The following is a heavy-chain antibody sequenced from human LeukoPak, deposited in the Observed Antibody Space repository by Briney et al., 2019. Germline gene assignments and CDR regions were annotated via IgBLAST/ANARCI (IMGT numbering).Heavy chain of an antibody. Sequence: SETLSLTCAVYGGSFSGYYWSWIRQPPGKGLEWIGDVNLAGSTNYTPSLKSRVTVSVDTSKSQVSLKLSSVTAADTAVYYCARERRLWSGGYYGLDVWGQGTTVTVSS. V-gene: IGHV4-34*01. D-gene: IGHD3-3*01. J-gene: IGHJ6*02. CDR2: VNLAGST. CDR3: ARERRLWSGGYYGLDV. CDR1: GGSFSGYY.